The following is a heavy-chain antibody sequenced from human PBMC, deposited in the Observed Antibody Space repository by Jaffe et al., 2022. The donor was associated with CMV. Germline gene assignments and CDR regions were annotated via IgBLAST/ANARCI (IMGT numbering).Heavy chain of an antibody. CDR2: INPSADRT. D-gene: IGHD4-17*01. CDR1: GYTFTNHF. J-gene: IGHJ4*02. CDR3: ARGGGSTVTTSFFDY. V-gene: IGHV1-46*01. Sequence: QVHLEQSGAEVKKPGASVKLACKASGYTFTNHFMHWVRQAPGQGLEWMAVINPSADRTSEAQKFQGRVTLTRDTSTSTVYMEVSSLRSEDTAVYYCARGGGSTVTTSFFDYWGQGALVTVSS.